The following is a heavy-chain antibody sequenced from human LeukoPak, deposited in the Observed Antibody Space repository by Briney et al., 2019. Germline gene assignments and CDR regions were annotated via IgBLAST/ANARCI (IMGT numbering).Heavy chain of an antibody. Sequence: GESLKISCQGSGYNFATYWIVWVRQMPGKGLEWMGIIYPGNSHTRYSPSFQGQVTISADTSISTAYLHWSSLQSSDTAMYYCAKFHATWFGDTWGQGTLVTVSS. CDR3: AKFHATWFGDT. CDR1: GYNFATYW. V-gene: IGHV5-51*01. D-gene: IGHD3-10*01. J-gene: IGHJ4*02. CDR2: IYPGNSHT.